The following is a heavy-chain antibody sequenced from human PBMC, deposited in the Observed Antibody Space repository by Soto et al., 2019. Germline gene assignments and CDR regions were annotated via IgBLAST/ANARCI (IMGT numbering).Heavy chain of an antibody. CDR1: GFTFSSYS. D-gene: IGHD3-22*01. Sequence: EVQLVESGGGLVQPGGSLRLSCASSGFTFSSYSMNWVSQAPGKGLEWFSYISSSSSTIYYADSVKGRFTISRDNAKNSLYLQMNSLRAEDTAVYYCARVVISWSYLDYWGQGTLVTVSS. CDR3: ARVVISWSYLDY. V-gene: IGHV3-48*01. J-gene: IGHJ4*02. CDR2: ISSSSSTI.